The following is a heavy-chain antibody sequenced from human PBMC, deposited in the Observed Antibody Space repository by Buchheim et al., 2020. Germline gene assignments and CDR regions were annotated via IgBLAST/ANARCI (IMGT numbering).Heavy chain of an antibody. D-gene: IGHD4-23*01. CDR2: IFQDGIKK. J-gene: IGHJ4*02. Sequence: EVQLVESGGGLVQPGGSLRLSCAASGFTLSNYWMSWVRQAPGKGLEWVANIFQDGIKKHYVDSVKGRFTISRDNAKNSLYLQMDTLRVEDTAVYYCTRAVVETYFDSWGQGTL. CDR1: GFTLSNYW. V-gene: IGHV3-7*01. CDR3: TRAVVETYFDS.